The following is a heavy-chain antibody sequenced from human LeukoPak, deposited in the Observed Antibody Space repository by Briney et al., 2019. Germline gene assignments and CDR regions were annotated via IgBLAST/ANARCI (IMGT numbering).Heavy chain of an antibody. D-gene: IGHD6-19*01. J-gene: IGHJ3*02. CDR2: ISGSGGST. Sequence: GGSLRLSCAASGFTVSSNYMSWVRQAPGKGLEWVSAISGSGGSTYYADSVKGRFTISRDNSKNTLYLQMNSLRAEDTAVYYCAKAQQWLGDAFDIWGQGTMVTVSS. CDR3: AKAQQWLGDAFDI. CDR1: GFTVSSNY. V-gene: IGHV3-23*01.